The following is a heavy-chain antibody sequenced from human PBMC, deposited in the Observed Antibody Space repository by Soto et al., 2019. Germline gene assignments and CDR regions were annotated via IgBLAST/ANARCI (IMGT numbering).Heavy chain of an antibody. CDR3: TTDRGHMYDFDY. V-gene: IGHV3-15*01. CDR2: IKSKTDGGTA. J-gene: IGHJ4*02. CDR1: GFTFDNAW. Sequence: VQLVESGGGLVKAGGSLRLSCAASGFTFDNAWMSWVRQAPGKGLEWVGRIKSKTDGGTADYAAPVKGRFTISRDDSKNTLFLQMNSLKTEDTAVYYCTTDRGHMYDFDYWGQGTLVPVSS. D-gene: IGHD3-10*01.